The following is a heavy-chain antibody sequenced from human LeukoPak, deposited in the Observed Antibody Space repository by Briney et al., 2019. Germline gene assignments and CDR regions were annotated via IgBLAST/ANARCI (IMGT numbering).Heavy chain of an antibody. CDR2: INPNSGGT. J-gene: IGHJ4*02. Sequence: ASVKVSCKASGYTFTGYYMHWVRQAPGQGLEWMGRINPNSGGTNYAQKFQGRVTMTRDTSISTAYMELSRLRSDDTAVYYCARDYEKISPGTVETDYWGQGTLVTVSS. D-gene: IGHD1-14*01. V-gene: IGHV1-2*06. CDR1: GYTFTGYY. CDR3: ARDYEKISPGTVETDY.